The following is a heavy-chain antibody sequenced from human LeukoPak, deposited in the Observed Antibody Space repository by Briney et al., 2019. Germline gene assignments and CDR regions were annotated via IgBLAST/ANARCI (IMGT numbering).Heavy chain of an antibody. CDR3: AMAVIGSGWTLDY. Sequence: GGSLRLSCAASGFTFISYAMSWVRQAPGKGLEWVSSISGSGGRTSYADSVQGRFTISRDNSRNTLYLELNSLRAEDVAVYFCAMAVIGSGWTLDYWGQGTLVTVSS. J-gene: IGHJ4*02. CDR1: GFTFISYA. D-gene: IGHD6-19*01. V-gene: IGHV3-23*01. CDR2: ISGSGGRT.